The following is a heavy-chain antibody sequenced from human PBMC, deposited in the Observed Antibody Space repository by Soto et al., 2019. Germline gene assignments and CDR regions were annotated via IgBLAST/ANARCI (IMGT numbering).Heavy chain of an antibody. CDR1: GGSSSSYY. D-gene: IGHD3-22*01. V-gene: IGHV4-59*01. CDR2: IYYSGST. Sequence: PSETLSLTGTVSGGSSSSYYWSWIRQPPGKGLEWIGYIYYSGSTNYNPSLKSRVTISVDTSKNQFSLKLSSVTAADTAVYYCARVYDSSGYPHGFDYWGQGTLVTVSS. J-gene: IGHJ4*02. CDR3: ARVYDSSGYPHGFDY.